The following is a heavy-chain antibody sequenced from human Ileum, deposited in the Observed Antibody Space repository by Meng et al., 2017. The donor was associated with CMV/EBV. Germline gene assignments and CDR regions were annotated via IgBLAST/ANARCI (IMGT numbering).Heavy chain of an antibody. CDR3: AKGTGVTDPFDY. Sequence: QVQLQGAAPGLVKPSEALSLTCSISGGSITSYYWSWSRQPAGKGLEWIGRIYVSGSTNYNPSLKSRVTMSVDTSKNQFSLKLSSVTAADTAIYYCAKGTGVTDPFDYWGQGTLVTVSS. CDR2: IYVSGST. V-gene: IGHV4-4*07. D-gene: IGHD1-14*01. CDR1: GGSITSYY. J-gene: IGHJ4*02.